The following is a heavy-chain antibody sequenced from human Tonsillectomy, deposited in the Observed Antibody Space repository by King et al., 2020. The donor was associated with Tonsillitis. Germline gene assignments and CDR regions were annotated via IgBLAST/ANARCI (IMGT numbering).Heavy chain of an antibody. CDR1: GFTFSSYD. V-gene: IGHV3-13*01. CDR3: ARRRPRRIEEWLDRKPPYFYGMDV. D-gene: IGHD6-19*01. J-gene: IGHJ6*02. Sequence: VQLVESGGGLVQPGGSLRLSCAASGFTFSSYDMHWVRQGTGKGLEWVSAIGTAGDTYYPGSVKSRFTISRENAKNSLYLQMNSLRAGDTAVYYCARRRPRRIEEWLDRKPPYFYGMDVCGPRTTLTAPS. CDR2: IGTAGDT.